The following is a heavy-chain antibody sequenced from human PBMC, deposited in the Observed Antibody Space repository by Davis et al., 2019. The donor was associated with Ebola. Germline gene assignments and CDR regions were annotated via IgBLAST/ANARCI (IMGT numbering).Heavy chain of an antibody. Sequence: GESLKISCAASGFTFSDYYMSWIRQAPGKGLEWVSYISSSSSYTNYADSVKGRFTISRDNSKNTLYLQMNSLRAEDTAVYYCAKDLYSSSWYWNYWGQGTLVTVSS. CDR3: AKDLYSSSWYWNY. J-gene: IGHJ4*02. D-gene: IGHD6-13*01. V-gene: IGHV3-11*05. CDR1: GFTFSDYY. CDR2: ISSSSSYT.